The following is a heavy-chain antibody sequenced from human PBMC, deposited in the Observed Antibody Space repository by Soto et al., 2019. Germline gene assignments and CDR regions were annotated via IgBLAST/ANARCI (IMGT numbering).Heavy chain of an antibody. Sequence: QVQLVESGGGLVKPGGSLRLSCAASGFSFSDYYMSWIRQAPGKGLEWVSYISSSGSTIFYADSVKGRFTVSRDNAKDSLVLQVNSLRADDTAVYYCARNGYCSRDACSYGVDVWGQGTTVTVSS. CDR1: GFSFSDYY. CDR2: ISSSGSTI. D-gene: IGHD2-15*01. J-gene: IGHJ6*02. V-gene: IGHV3-11*01. CDR3: ARNGYCSRDACSYGVDV.